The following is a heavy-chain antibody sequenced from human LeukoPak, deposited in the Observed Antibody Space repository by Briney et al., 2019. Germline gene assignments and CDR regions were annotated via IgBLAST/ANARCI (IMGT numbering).Heavy chain of an antibody. CDR1: GGSFSGYY. J-gene: IGHJ6*03. CDR2: INHSGST. D-gene: IGHD3-22*01. CDR3: ARGRYYCDSSGYYSRYYYYYMDV. V-gene: IGHV4-34*01. Sequence: KASETLSLTCAVYGGSFSGYYWSWIRQPPGKGLEWIGEINHSGSTNYNPSLKSRVTISVDTSKNQFSLKLSSVTAADTAVYYCARGRYYCDSSGYYSRYYYYYMDVWGKGTTVTVSS.